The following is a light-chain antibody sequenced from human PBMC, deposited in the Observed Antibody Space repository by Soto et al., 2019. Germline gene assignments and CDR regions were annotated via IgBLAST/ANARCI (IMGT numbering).Light chain of an antibody. CDR3: ATWDDSLNAYV. CDR2: SSN. V-gene: IGLV1-44*01. CDR1: SSNIGSNT. J-gene: IGLJ1*01. Sequence: QSVLTQPPSASGTPGQRVTISCSGRSSNIGSNTVHWYQQLPGTAPKLLIYSSNQRPSGVPDRFSGSKSGTSASLAISGLQSEDESDYYCATWDDSLNAYVFGTGTKLTVL.